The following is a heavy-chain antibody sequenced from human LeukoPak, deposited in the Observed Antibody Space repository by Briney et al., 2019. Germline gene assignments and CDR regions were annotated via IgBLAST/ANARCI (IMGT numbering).Heavy chain of an antibody. Sequence: ASAKVSCKASGYTFTRYDINWVRQATGQGLEWMGWVNPHSGYTGYAQKFQGRVTITRDTSINTAYMELSSLRSEDTAVYYCARVDGSPDSWGQGTLVTVSS. CDR2: VNPHSGYT. D-gene: IGHD2-15*01. CDR3: ARVDGSPDS. CDR1: GYTFTRYD. J-gene: IGHJ4*02. V-gene: IGHV1-8*03.